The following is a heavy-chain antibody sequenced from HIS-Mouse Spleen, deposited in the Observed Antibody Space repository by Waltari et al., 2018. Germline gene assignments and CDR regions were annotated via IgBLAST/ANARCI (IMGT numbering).Heavy chain of an antibody. CDR3: AKIRVGATDY. J-gene: IGHJ4*02. CDR2: ISYDGSNK. V-gene: IGHV3-30*18. Sequence: QVQLVGSGGGVVQHGRSLIASGAASGFTFSSYGVHWVRQAPGKGLEWVAVISYDGSNKYYADSVKGRFTISRDNSKNTLYLQMNSLRAEDTAVYYCAKIRVGATDYWGQGTLVTVSS. D-gene: IGHD1-26*01. CDR1: GFTFSSYG.